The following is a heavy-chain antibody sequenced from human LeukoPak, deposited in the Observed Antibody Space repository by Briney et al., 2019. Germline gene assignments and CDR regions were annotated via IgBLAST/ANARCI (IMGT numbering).Heavy chain of an antibody. D-gene: IGHD6-6*01. Sequence: GESLKISCKGSGYNFTTYWIGWVRQGPGEGLEWMGIIYPGDSDTRYSPSFQGQVTISADKSITTAYLQWNSLKASETAMYYCARRRGDSTSPVDSWGQGTLVTVSS. CDR1: GYNFTTYW. J-gene: IGHJ4*02. V-gene: IGHV5-51*01. CDR2: IYPGDSDT. CDR3: ARRRGDSTSPVDS.